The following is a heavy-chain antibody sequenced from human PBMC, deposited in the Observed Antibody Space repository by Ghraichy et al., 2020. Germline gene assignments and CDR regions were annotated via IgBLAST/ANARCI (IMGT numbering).Heavy chain of an antibody. CDR2: IYWDDDN. V-gene: IGHV2-5*02. CDR1: GFSLSTTRVG. CDR3: ARTITIFGVLIREADY. D-gene: IGHD3-3*01. J-gene: IGHJ4*02. Sequence: SGPTLVKPTQTLTLTCTFSGFSLSTTRVGVGWIRQPPGKALEWLAVIYWDDDNRYSPSLKSRLTITKDTSKNQVILTMTNMDPVDTATYYCARTITIFGVLIREADYWGQETLVTVSS.